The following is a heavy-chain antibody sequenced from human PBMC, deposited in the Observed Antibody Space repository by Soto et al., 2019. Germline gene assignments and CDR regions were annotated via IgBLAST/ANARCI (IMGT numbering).Heavy chain of an antibody. CDR2: INHSGST. CDR1: GGSFSGYY. Sequence: QVQLQQWGAGLLKPSETLSLTCAVYGGSFSGYYWSWIRQPPGKGLEWIGEINHSGSTNYNPSLKRRVTISVDTSKNQFSLKLSSVTAADTAVYYCARIMVYAAYFDYWGQGTLVTVSS. V-gene: IGHV4-34*01. D-gene: IGHD2-8*01. CDR3: ARIMVYAAYFDY. J-gene: IGHJ4*02.